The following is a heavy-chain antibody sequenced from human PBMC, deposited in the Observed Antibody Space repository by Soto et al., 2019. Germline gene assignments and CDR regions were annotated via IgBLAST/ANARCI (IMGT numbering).Heavy chain of an antibody. CDR3: ATDLTRDCSGGSCYSPAFDI. J-gene: IGHJ3*02. CDR2: FDPEDGET. Sequence: QVPLVQSGAEVKKPGASVKVSCKVSGYTLTELSMHWVRQAPGKGLEWMGGFDPEDGETIYAQKFQGRVTMTEDTSTDTAYMELSSLRSEDTAVYYCATDLTRDCSGGSCYSPAFDIWGQGTMVTVSS. V-gene: IGHV1-24*01. CDR1: GYTLTELS. D-gene: IGHD2-15*01.